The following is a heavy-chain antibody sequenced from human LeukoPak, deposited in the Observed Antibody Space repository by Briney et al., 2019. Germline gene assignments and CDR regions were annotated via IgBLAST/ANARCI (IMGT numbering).Heavy chain of an antibody. V-gene: IGHV3-30-3*01. CDR3: AKGDAFDI. Sequence: GGSLRLSCAASGFTFSSYAMHWVRQAPGKGLEWVAVISYDGSNKYYADSVKGRFTISRDNSKNTLYLQMNSLRAEDTAVYYCAKGDAFDIWGQGAMVTVSS. CDR2: ISYDGSNK. CDR1: GFTFSSYA. J-gene: IGHJ3*02.